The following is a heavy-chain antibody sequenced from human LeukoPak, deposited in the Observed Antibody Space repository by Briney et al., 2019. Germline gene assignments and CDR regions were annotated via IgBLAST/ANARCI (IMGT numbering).Heavy chain of an antibody. Sequence: PSETLSLTCTVSGGSISSSRYFWGWIRQPPGKGLEWIGSIYYSGSTYYNPSLKSRVTISVDTSKNQFSLKLSSVTAADTAVYYCARVHGDPPDSSGWYTGMVDPWGQGTLVTVSS. V-gene: IGHV4-39*07. CDR1: GGSISSSRYF. J-gene: IGHJ5*02. CDR3: ARVHGDPPDSSGWYTGMVDP. D-gene: IGHD6-19*01. CDR2: IYYSGST.